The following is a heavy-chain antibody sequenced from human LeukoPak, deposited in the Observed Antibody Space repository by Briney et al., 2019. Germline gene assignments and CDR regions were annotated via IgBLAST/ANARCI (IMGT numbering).Heavy chain of an antibody. CDR3: AKGSKAGLFTRDHYMDV. CDR2: INSDGSST. Sequence: GGSLRLSCAASGFTFSSYWMHWVRQAPGKGLVWVSRINSDGSSTIYADSVKGRFTISRDNAKNTLYLQMNSLRAEDTAVYFCAKGSKAGLFTRDHYMDVWGKGTTVTISS. D-gene: IGHD3-3*01. V-gene: IGHV3-74*01. CDR1: GFTFSSYW. J-gene: IGHJ6*03.